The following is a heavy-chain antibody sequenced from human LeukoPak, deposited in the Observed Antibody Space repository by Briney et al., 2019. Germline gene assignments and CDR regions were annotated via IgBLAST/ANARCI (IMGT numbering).Heavy chain of an antibody. Sequence: SETLSPTCTVSGGSISSHYWSWIRQPPGKGLEWIGYMYYSGSTNYNPSLKSRVTISVDTSKNQFSLKLSSVTAADTAVYYCARASMVRGVIAAFDIWGQGTMVTVSS. CDR3: ARASMVRGVIAAFDI. CDR2: MYYSGST. D-gene: IGHD3-10*01. J-gene: IGHJ3*02. V-gene: IGHV4-59*11. CDR1: GGSISSHY.